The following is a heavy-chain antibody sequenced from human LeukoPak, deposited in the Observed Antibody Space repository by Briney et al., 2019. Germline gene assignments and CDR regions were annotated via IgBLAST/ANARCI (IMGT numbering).Heavy chain of an antibody. CDR1: GFTFSDYY. D-gene: IGHD2-2*01. CDR2: ISSNGRSM. V-gene: IGHV3-11*01. J-gene: IGHJ1*01. Sequence: GGSLRLSCAASGFTFSDYYMSWIRQAPGKGLEWVSYISSNGRSMYYADSVKGRFTVSRDNAKNSLYLQMNSLRAEDTAAYYCARYCSSTSCYEGSAEYFQHWGQGTLVMVSS. CDR3: ARYCSSTSCYEGSAEYFQH.